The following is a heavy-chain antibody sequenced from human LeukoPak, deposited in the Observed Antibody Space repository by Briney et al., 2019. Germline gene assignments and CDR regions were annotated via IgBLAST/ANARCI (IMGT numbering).Heavy chain of an antibody. CDR2: ISSSSSYI. D-gene: IGHD3-22*01. CDR3: ATVGGYVDYYDSSGYYPLDY. Sequence: GGSLRLSCAASGFTFSSYSMNWVRQAPGKGLEWVSSISSSSSYIYYADSVKGRFTISRDNAKNSLYLQMNSLRVEDTAVYYCATVGGYVDYYDSSGYYPLDYWGQGTLVTVSS. CDR1: GFTFSSYS. V-gene: IGHV3-21*01. J-gene: IGHJ4*02.